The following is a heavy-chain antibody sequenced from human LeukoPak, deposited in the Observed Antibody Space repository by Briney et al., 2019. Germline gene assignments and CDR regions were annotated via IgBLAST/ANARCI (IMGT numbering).Heavy chain of an antibody. J-gene: IGHJ1*01. D-gene: IGHD6-25*01. V-gene: IGHV4-34*01. Sequence: SETLSLTCAVYGGSFSGYYWSWIRQPPGKGLEWIGEINHSGSTNYNPSLKSRVTISVDTSKNQFSLKLSSVTAADTAVYYCARGRGSSGWTGRFFQHWGQGTLVTVSS. CDR2: INHSGST. CDR1: GGSFSGYY. CDR3: ARGRGSSGWTGRFFQH.